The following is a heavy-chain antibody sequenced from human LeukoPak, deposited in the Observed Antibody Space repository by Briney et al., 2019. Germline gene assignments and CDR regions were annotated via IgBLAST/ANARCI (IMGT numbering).Heavy chain of an antibody. Sequence: ASVKVSCKASGYTFTMYYIHWVRQAPGQGLEWMGMINPSDGATTYAQRFQGRVTMTRDMSTTTVYMDLRSLRSEDTAVYFWAKEQRGGLSANLGGLFASYYTYYYMDVRGRGTTVTVS. D-gene: IGHD3-16*01. CDR1: GYTFTMYY. CDR2: INPSDGAT. CDR3: AKEQRGGLSANLGGLFASYYTYYYMDV. J-gene: IGHJ6*03. V-gene: IGHV1-46*01.